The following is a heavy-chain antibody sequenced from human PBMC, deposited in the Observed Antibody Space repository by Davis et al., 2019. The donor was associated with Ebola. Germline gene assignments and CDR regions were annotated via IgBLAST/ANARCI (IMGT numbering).Heavy chain of an antibody. CDR1: GYTFTSYG. J-gene: IGHJ3*02. Sequence: ASVKVSCKASGYTFTSYGISWVRQAPGQGLEWMGWISAYNGNTNYAQKLQGRVIMTRDTSTSTVYMELSSLRSEDTAVYYCARESLSGYDFRGAFDIWGQGTMVIVSS. V-gene: IGHV1-18*01. CDR3: ARESLSGYDFRGAFDI. CDR2: ISAYNGNT. D-gene: IGHD5-12*01.